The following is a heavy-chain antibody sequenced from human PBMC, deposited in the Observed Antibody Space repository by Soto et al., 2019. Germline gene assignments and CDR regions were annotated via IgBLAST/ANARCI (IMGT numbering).Heavy chain of an antibody. CDR2: FTGSDSST. D-gene: IGHD6-19*01. CDR3: AKAVAEVHYCYGMDV. V-gene: IGHV3-23*01. Sequence: EVQLLESGGGLVQPGGSLRLSCAASGFTVSSYAMRWVRQAPGKGLEWVSTFTGSDSSTYYADSVKGRFTISRDTSKNTLYLQRNSLTAEDAAVYYWAKAVAEVHYCYGMDVWGQGTTVTVSS. CDR1: GFTVSSYA. J-gene: IGHJ6*02.